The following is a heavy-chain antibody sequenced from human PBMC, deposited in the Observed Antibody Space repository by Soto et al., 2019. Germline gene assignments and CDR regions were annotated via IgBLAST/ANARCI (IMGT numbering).Heavy chain of an antibody. V-gene: IGHV1-3*01. CDR3: ARDMYYDFWSGLFDY. CDR1: GYTFTIYA. J-gene: IGHJ4*02. Sequence: EASVKVSCKASGYTFTIYAMHWVRQAPGQRLEWMGWINAGNGNTKYSQKFQGRVTITRDTSASTAYMELSSLRSEDTAVYYCARDMYYDFWSGLFDYWGQGTLVTVSS. D-gene: IGHD3-3*01. CDR2: INAGNGNT.